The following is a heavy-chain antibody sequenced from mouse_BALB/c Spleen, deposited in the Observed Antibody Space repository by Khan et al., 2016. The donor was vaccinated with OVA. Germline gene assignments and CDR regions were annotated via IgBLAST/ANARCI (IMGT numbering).Heavy chain of an antibody. V-gene: IGHV3-8*02. CDR2: ILYSGST. Sequence: EVKLLESGPSLVKPSQTLSLTCSVTGDSITSGYWCWIRKFPGNKLEYMGYILYSGSTYYNPSLKSRISITRHTSQNQYYLQLNSVTTADTATYXCARSTYRYAFAYWGQGTLVTVSA. CDR3: ARSTYRYAFAY. J-gene: IGHJ3*01. D-gene: IGHD2-14*01. CDR1: GDSITSGY.